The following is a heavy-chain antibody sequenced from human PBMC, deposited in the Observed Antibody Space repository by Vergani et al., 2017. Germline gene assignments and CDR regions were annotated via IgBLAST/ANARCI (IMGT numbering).Heavy chain of an antibody. J-gene: IGHJ4*02. D-gene: IGHD1-1*01. V-gene: IGHV3-33*06. CDR3: AKETSGTPSSLDY. Sequence: QVQLVESGGGVVQPGRSLRLSCTPSSFKLGDYGMHWVRQAPGRGLEWVSMTWYEGNNNYYADSVKGRFTISKDISKNTLYLQMNSLRGDDTAVYYCAKETSGTPSSLDYWGQGTLVTVSS. CDR2: TWYEGNNN. CDR1: SFKLGDYG.